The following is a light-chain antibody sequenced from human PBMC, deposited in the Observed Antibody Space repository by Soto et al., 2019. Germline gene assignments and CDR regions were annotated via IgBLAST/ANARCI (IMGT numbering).Light chain of an antibody. V-gene: IGKV3-11*01. CDR3: QQRSNWPGT. J-gene: IGKJ1*01. CDR1: QSVSSS. Sequence: EIVLTQSPATLSLSPGERATLSCSASQSVSSSLAWYQQKPGQAPRLLIYDASNRATGIPARFSGSGSGTDFTLTISSLEPEDLAVYYCQQRSNWPGTFGQGTKVDIK. CDR2: DAS.